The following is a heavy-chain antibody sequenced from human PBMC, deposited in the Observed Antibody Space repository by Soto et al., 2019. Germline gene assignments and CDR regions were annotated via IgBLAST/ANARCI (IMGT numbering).Heavy chain of an antibody. CDR1: GFTFSTYW. CDR2: IKEDGSDK. Sequence: GGSLRLSCVGSGFTFSTYWLSWVRQAPGKGLEWVGNIKEDGSDKNYVDSVKGRFTMSRDNAQNSLYLQMSSLRAEDTAVYYCAREIVGANALYDYWGQGTQVTGSS. V-gene: IGHV3-7*03. CDR3: AREIVGANALYDY. J-gene: IGHJ4*02. D-gene: IGHD1-26*01.